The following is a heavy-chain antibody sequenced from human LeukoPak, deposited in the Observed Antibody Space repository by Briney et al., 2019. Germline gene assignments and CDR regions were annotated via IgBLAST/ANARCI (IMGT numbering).Heavy chain of an antibody. Sequence: GGSLRLSCAASGFSFSAYWMTWVRQAPGTGLEWVANISTAGSETYYVDPVKGRFSISRDNAKNLVYLQMNSLRAEDTAVYHCARFGYVAAVDVWGQGTPVTVSS. J-gene: IGHJ4*02. CDR2: ISTAGSET. CDR1: GFSFSAYW. V-gene: IGHV3-7*01. CDR3: ARFGYVAAVDV. D-gene: IGHD2-15*01.